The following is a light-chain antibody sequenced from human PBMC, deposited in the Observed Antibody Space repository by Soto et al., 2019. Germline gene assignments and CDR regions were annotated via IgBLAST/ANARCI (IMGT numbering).Light chain of an antibody. CDR2: AAS. V-gene: IGKV1-27*01. CDR3: QRYHSALLT. J-gene: IGKJ3*01. Sequence: DIQMTQSPSSLSASVGDIVTMTCRASQAIRNYVAWYQQKPGEVPKLLIYAASTLQSGAPARFSGGGFGTDFTLTISSLRPEDVATYYCQRYHSALLTFGPGTKVDLK. CDR1: QAIRNY.